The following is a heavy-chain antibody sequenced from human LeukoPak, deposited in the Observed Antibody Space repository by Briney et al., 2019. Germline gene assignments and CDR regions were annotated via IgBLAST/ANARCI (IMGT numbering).Heavy chain of an antibody. CDR2: ISAYNGNT. J-gene: IGHJ3*02. CDR3: ARERDDSSGYYRDAFDI. Sequence: ASVKVSCKASGYTFTSYGISWVRRAPGQGLEWMGWISAYNGNTNYAQKLQGRVTMTTDTSTSTAYMELRSLRSDDTAVYYCARERDDSSGYYRDAFDIWGQGTMVTVSS. D-gene: IGHD3-22*01. CDR1: GYTFTSYG. V-gene: IGHV1-18*01.